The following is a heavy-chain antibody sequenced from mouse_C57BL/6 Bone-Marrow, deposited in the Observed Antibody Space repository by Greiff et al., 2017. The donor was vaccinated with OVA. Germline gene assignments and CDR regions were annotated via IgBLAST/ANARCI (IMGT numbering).Heavy chain of an antibody. J-gene: IGHJ3*01. CDR1: GFTFSDYG. D-gene: IGHD6-1*01. CDR3: ARIALFAY. Sequence: EVKLVESGGGLVKPGGSLKLSCAASGFTFSDYGMHWVRQAPEKGLEWVAYIRSGSSTIYYADTVKGRFTISRDNAKNTLFLQMTSLRSEDAAMYYWARIALFAYWGQGTLVTVSA. CDR2: IRSGSSTI. V-gene: IGHV5-17*01.